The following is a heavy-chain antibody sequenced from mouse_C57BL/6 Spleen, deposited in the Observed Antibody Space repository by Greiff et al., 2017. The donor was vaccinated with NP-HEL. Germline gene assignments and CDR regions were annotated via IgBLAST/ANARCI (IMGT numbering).Heavy chain of an antibody. D-gene: IGHD3-2*02. V-gene: IGHV1-55*01. CDR1: GYTFTSYW. CDR3: AREEGQHRLLDD. CDR2: IYPGSGST. J-gene: IGHJ2*01. Sequence: VQLQQSGAELVKPGASVKMSCKASGYTFTSYWITWVKQRPGQGLEWIGDIYPGSGSTNYNEKFKSKATLTVDKSSSTAYMQLSSLTSEDSAVDCCAREEGQHRLLDDRGQGTTLTVSS.